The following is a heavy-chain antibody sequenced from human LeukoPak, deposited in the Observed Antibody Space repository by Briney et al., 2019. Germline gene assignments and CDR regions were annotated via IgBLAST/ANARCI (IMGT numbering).Heavy chain of an antibody. CDR3: ARDTYYYGTGFDY. D-gene: IGHD3-10*01. Sequence: GGSLRLSCAASGFTFNSYCMHWVRQAPGKGLVWVSRSNGDGSSTSYADSVKGRFTISRDNAKNTMYLQMNSLRAEDTAVYYCARDTYYYGTGFDYWGQGALVTVSS. CDR1: GFTFNSYC. V-gene: IGHV3-74*01. J-gene: IGHJ4*02. CDR2: SNGDGSST.